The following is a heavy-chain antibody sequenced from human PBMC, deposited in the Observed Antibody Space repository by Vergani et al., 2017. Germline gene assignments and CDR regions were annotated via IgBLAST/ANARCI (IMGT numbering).Heavy chain of an antibody. J-gene: IGHJ4*02. V-gene: IGHV4-59*05. D-gene: IGHD3-3*01. CDR3: ATKLWGPSGKFDY. Sequence: QVQLQESGPGLVKPSQTLSLTCTVSGGSISSYYWSWIRQPAGKGLEWIGSIYYSGSTYYNPSLKSRVTISVDTSKNQFSRKLSSVTAADTAVYYCATKLWGPSGKFDYWGQGTLVTVSS. CDR2: IYYSGST. CDR1: GGSISSYY.